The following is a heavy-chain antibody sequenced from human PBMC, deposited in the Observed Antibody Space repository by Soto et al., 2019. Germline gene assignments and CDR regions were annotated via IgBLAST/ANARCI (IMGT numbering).Heavy chain of an antibody. CDR2: INPSGGST. CDR1: GYTFTSYY. D-gene: IGHD3-3*01. Sequence: ASVKVSCKASGYTFTSYYMHWVRQAPGQGLEWMGIINPSGGSTSYAQKFQGRVTMTRDTSTSTVYMELSSLRSEDTAVYYCARDGEREYDFWSGYYYFDPWGQGTLVTVPS. CDR3: ARDGEREYDFWSGYYYFDP. V-gene: IGHV1-46*03. J-gene: IGHJ5*02.